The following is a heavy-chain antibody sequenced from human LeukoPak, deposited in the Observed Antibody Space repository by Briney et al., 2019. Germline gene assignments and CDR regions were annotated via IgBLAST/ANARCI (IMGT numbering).Heavy chain of an antibody. J-gene: IGHJ4*02. V-gene: IGHV4-34*01. D-gene: IGHD2-2*01. CDR3: ARGSDIVVVPAAEPALTVDY. Sequence: SETLSLTCAVYGGSFSGYYWSWIRQPPGKGLEWIGEINHSGSTNYNPSLKSRVTISVDTSKNQFSLKLSSVTAADTAVYYCARGSDIVVVPAAEPALTVDYWGQGTLVTVSS. CDR2: INHSGST. CDR1: GGSFSGYY.